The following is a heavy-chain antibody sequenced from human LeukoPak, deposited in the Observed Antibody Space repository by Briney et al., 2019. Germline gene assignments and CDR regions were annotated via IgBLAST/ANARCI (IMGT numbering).Heavy chain of an antibody. CDR1: GGSFSGYY. CDR3: ARHGGNFGADFDY. J-gene: IGHJ4*02. CDR2: IYYSGST. Sequence: SETLSLTCAVYGGSFSGYYWSWIRQPPGKGLEWIGYIYYSGSTNYNPSLKSRVTISVDTSKNQFSLKLSSVTAADTAVYYCARHGGNFGADFDYWGQGTLVTVSS. D-gene: IGHD4-23*01. V-gene: IGHV4-59*08.